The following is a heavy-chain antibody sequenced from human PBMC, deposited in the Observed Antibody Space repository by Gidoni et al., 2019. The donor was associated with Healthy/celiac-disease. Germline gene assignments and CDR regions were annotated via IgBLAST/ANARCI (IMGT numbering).Heavy chain of an antibody. CDR3: ARVMNIVATNVPYYYYGMDV. V-gene: IGHV3-53*02. J-gene: IGHJ6*04. CDR1: GFAGSSNY. CDR2: IYSGGST. D-gene: IGHD5-12*01. Sequence: VQLAETGGGLIQPGGSVRLSCAESGFAGSSNYISWGRQAPGMGLEWVSVIYSGGSTYYADSVKGRFTISRDNSKNTLYLQMNSLRAEDTAVYYCARVMNIVATNVPYYYYGMDVWGKGTTVTVSS.